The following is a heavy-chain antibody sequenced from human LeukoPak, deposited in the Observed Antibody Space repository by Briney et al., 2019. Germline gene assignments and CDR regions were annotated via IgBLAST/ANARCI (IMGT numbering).Heavy chain of an antibody. CDR3: ARAGLLWFGELSPD. J-gene: IGHJ4*02. V-gene: IGHV3-21*01. CDR2: ITSSGNYK. D-gene: IGHD3-10*01. CDR1: GFTFSTYT. Sequence: GGSLRLSCAASGFTFSTYTMNWVRQAPGKGLEWVSSITSSGNYKYYGDPVKGRFTISRDNAKNSLYLEMNSLRVEDTAVYYCARAGLLWFGELSPDWGQGTLVTVSS.